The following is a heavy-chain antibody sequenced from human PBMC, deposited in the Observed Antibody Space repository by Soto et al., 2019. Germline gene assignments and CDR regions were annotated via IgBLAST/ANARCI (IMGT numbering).Heavy chain of an antibody. CDR3: ARAPQRIWFGELLFNVDY. CDR2: INPSGGST. CDR1: GYTFTSYY. Sequence: ASVKVSCKASGYTFTSYYMHWVRQAPGQGLEWMGIINPSGGSTSYAQKFQGRVTMTRDTSTSTVYMELSSLRSEDTAVYYCARAPQRIWFGELLFNVDYWGQGTLVTVSS. V-gene: IGHV1-46*01. D-gene: IGHD3-10*01. J-gene: IGHJ4*02.